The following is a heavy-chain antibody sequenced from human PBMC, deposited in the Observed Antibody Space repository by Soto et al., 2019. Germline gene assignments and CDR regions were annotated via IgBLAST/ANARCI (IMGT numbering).Heavy chain of an antibody. CDR3: ANLPLYGSGFDC. D-gene: IGHD3-10*01. CDR2: ISWNGAAT. CDR1: GFTFDDYA. Sequence: EVQLVESGGGLVQPGGYLRLSCAASGFTFDDYARHWVRQAPGKGLEWVSGISWNGAATGYVDSVKGRFSISRDNTKNTLYLQMNSLRSEDTAMYYCANLPLYGSGFDCWGQGTLVTVSS. J-gene: IGHJ4*02. V-gene: IGHV3-9*01.